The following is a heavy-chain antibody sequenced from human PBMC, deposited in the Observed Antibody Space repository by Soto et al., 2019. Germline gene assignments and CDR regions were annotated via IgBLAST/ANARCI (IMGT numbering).Heavy chain of an antibody. V-gene: IGHV6-1*01. J-gene: IGHJ6*02. Sequence: KQSQTLSLTCAISGDSVSSNSAAWNWIRQSPSRGLEWLGRTYYRSKWYNDYAVSVKSRITINPDTSKNQFSLQLNSVTPEDTAVYYCAREVYGGWFGDRGYYYGMDVWGQGTTVTVSS. D-gene: IGHD6-19*01. CDR1: GDSVSSNSAA. CDR3: AREVYGGWFGDRGYYYGMDV. CDR2: TYYRSKWYN.